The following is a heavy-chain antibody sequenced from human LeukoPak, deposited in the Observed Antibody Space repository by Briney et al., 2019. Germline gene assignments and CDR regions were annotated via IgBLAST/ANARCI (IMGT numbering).Heavy chain of an antibody. Sequence: SETLSLTCTVSGGSISSHYWSWIRQPPGKGLEWIGYIYYSGSTNYNPSLKSRVTISVDTSKNQFSLKLSSVTAADTAVYYCARAVVDSSGIPSATFGYWGQGTLGNGSS. J-gene: IGHJ4*02. CDR2: IYYSGST. D-gene: IGHD3-22*01. CDR1: GGSISSHY. CDR3: ARAVVDSSGIPSATFGY. V-gene: IGHV4-59*11.